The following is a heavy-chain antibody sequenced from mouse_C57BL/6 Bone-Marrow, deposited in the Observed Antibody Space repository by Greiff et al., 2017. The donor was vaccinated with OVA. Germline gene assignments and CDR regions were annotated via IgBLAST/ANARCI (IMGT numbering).Heavy chain of an antibody. CDR3: AIEGDYDRRDYCDY. D-gene: IGHD2-4*01. J-gene: IGHJ2*01. Sequence: QVQLQQPGAELVKPGASVKVSCKASGYTFTSYWMHWVKQRPGQGLEWIGRIHPSASDTNYNQKFKGKATLTVDKSSSTAYMQLSSLTSEDSAVYYCAIEGDYDRRDYCDYWGQGTTLTVSS. CDR2: IHPSASDT. CDR1: GYTFTSYW. V-gene: IGHV1-74*01.